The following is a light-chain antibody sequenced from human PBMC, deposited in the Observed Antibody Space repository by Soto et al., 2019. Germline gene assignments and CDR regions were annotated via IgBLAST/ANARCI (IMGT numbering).Light chain of an antibody. CDR3: QHYGSPLT. CDR1: QSLTSDY. Sequence: VLTQSPCTLSLSPGERATLSWGASQSLTSDYLAWYQQKPGQTRRLLIHGASSRATGIPDRFSGSGSGTDFTLTISRLEPEDSAVYYCQHYGSPLTFGGGTKVDIK. J-gene: IGKJ4*01. V-gene: IGKV3-20*01. CDR2: GAS.